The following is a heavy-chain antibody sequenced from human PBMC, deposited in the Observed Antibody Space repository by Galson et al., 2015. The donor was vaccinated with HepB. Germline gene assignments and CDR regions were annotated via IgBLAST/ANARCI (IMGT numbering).Heavy chain of an antibody. J-gene: IGHJ4*02. CDR1: GGSVSSGSYY. D-gene: IGHD3-22*01. CDR2: IYYSGST. V-gene: IGHV4-61*01. Sequence: ETLSLTCTVSGGSVSSGSYYWSWIRQPPGKGLEWIGYIYYSGSTYYNPSLKSRVTISVDTSKNQFSLKLSSVTAADTAVYYCARAIYDSSGSHPRPFDYWGQGTLVTVSS. CDR3: ARAIYDSSGSHPRPFDY.